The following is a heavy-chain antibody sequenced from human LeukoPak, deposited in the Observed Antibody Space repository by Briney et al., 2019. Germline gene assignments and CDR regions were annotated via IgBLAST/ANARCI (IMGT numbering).Heavy chain of an antibody. D-gene: IGHD6-19*01. CDR1: GFTFSSYA. V-gene: IGHV3-23*01. Sequence: PGGSLRLSCAASGFTFSSYAMSWVRQAPGKGLEWVSAISGRGGSTYYADSVKGRFTISRDNSKNTLYLQMNSLRAEDTAVYYCAPPPSSGWYNDYGMDVWGQGTTVTVSS. CDR3: APPPSSGWYNDYGMDV. CDR2: ISGRGGST. J-gene: IGHJ6*02.